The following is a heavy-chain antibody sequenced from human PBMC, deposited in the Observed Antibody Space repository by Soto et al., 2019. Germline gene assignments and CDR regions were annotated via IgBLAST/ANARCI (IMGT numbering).Heavy chain of an antibody. Sequence: QLQLQESGPGLVKPSETLSLTCTVSGGSISSSSYYWGWIRQPPGKGLEWIGSIYYSGSTYYNQSLTSRFTISVDTSKNQFSLKLSSVTAADTAVYYCARGVAAAGTDAFDIWGQGTMVTVSS. CDR2: IYYSGST. V-gene: IGHV4-39*01. CDR1: GGSISSSSYY. CDR3: ARGVAAAGTDAFDI. J-gene: IGHJ3*02. D-gene: IGHD6-13*01.